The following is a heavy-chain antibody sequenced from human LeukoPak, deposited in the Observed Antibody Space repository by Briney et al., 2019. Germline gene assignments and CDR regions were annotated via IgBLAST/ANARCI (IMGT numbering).Heavy chain of an antibody. D-gene: IGHD6-13*01. CDR2: IRYDGSNK. CDR1: GFTLSSYG. Sequence: QPGGSLRLSCAASGFTLSSYGMHWVRQAPGKGLEWVAFIRYDGSNKYYADSVKGRFTISRDNSKNTLYLQMNSLRAEDTAVYYCAKVLVGQQLVGNYDYWGQGTLVTVSS. V-gene: IGHV3-30*02. J-gene: IGHJ4*02. CDR3: AKVLVGQQLVGNYDY.